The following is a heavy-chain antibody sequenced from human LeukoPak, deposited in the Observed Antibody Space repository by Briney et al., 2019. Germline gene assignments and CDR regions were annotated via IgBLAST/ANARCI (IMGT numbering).Heavy chain of an antibody. V-gene: IGHV1-46*01. Sequence: ASVKVSCKASGYTFTSYGISWVRQAPGQGLEWMGIINFSGGATTSAQKFQGRVTITRDTSTRTVYMELNSLRSDDTAVYYCASRDSNGYHYQFDYWGQRTLVTVSS. CDR3: ASRDSNGYHYQFDY. D-gene: IGHD3-22*01. CDR2: INFSGGAT. J-gene: IGHJ4*02. CDR1: GYTFTSYG.